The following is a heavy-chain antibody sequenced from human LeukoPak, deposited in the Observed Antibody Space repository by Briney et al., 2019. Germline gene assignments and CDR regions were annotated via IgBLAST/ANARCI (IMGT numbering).Heavy chain of an antibody. CDR3: ARVQYYYDSSGYITEGYYYYMDV. CDR2: INPNSGGT. CDR1: GYTFTGYY. V-gene: IGHV1-2*02. J-gene: IGHJ6*03. D-gene: IGHD3-22*01. Sequence: ASVKVSCKASGYTFTGYYMHWVRQAPGQGPGWMGWINPNSGGTNYAQKFQGRVTMTRDTSISTAYMELSRLRSDDTAVYYCARVQYYYDSSGYITEGYYYYMDVWGKGTTVTISS.